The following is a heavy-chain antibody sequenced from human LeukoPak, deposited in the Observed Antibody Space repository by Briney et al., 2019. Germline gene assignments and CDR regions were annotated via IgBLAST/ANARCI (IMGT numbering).Heavy chain of an antibody. CDR3: ARAVGGDGSGSL. V-gene: IGHV4-59*01. CDR2: IYYRVTS. D-gene: IGHD3-10*01. Sequence: SETLSLTCTVSGDSISTYYWSWIRQPPGKGLEWIGYIYYRVTSDYNPSLKSRVTMSVDMSTRQISLKLSSVTAADTAAYYCARAVGGDGSGSLWGPGTLVTVSS. J-gene: IGHJ4*02. CDR1: GDSISTYY.